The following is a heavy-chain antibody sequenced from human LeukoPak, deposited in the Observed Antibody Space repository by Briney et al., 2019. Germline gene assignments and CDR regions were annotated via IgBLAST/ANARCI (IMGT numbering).Heavy chain of an antibody. CDR2: INQDGSKK. V-gene: IGHV3-7*01. J-gene: IGHJ3*02. Sequence: GGSLRLSCAASEFTFSSYWMSWVRQAPGKGLEWVANINQDGSKKYSGDSVKGRFTISRDNAKNSLYLQMNSLRAEDTAVYYCAGTWSLYDAFDIWGQGTMVTVSS. D-gene: IGHD6-13*01. CDR1: EFTFSSYW. CDR3: AGTWSLYDAFDI.